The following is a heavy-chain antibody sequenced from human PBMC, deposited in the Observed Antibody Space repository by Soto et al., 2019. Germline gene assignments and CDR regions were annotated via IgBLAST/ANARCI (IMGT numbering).Heavy chain of an antibody. CDR3: ARGILGSGTANDH. J-gene: IGHJ4*02. CDR1: GFTFSNYW. D-gene: IGHD3-10*01. CDR2: IIGDGLYT. V-gene: IGHV3-74*03. Sequence: EVQLVESGGGLVQPGGSLILSCAASGFTFSNYWMVWVRQAPRKGLVWVSHIIGDGLYTTYADSVKGRFTISRDNAKNTVYLQMNSLRVEDTAVYYCARGILGSGTANDHWGQGTLVTVSS.